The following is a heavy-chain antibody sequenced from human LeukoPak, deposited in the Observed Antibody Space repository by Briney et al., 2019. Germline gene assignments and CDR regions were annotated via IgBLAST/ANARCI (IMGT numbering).Heavy chain of an antibody. V-gene: IGHV4-59*08. D-gene: IGHD3-10*01. Sequence: SETLSLTCTVSGGSISSYYWGWIRQPPGKGLEWIGYIYYSGSTNYNPSLKSRVTISVDTSKNQFSLKLSSVTAADTAVYYCARLSRYYYGSGSMLDIWGQGTMVTVSS. J-gene: IGHJ3*02. CDR3: ARLSRYYYGSGSMLDI. CDR1: GGSISSYY. CDR2: IYYSGST.